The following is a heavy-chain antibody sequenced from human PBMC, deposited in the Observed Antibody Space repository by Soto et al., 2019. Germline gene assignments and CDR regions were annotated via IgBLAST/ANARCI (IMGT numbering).Heavy chain of an antibody. D-gene: IGHD3-3*01. CDR1: GGSISSYY. CDR2: NYYSGST. J-gene: IGHJ2*01. CDR3: ARDSAWDWSDRYFDL. V-gene: IGHV4-59*01. Sequence: QVQLQESGPGMVKPSETLSLTCTVSGGSISSYYWSWIRQSPGKGLEWIGYNYYSGSTNYNPSLKSRITISGDTSTYQFSLKLSSVTAADTAVYYCARDSAWDWSDRYFDLWGRGTLVTVSS.